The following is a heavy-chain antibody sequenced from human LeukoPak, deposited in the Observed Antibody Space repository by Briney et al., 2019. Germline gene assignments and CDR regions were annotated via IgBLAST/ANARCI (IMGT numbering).Heavy chain of an antibody. CDR2: IYYSGST. CDR1: GGSISSYY. Sequence: SETLSLTCTVSGGSISSYYWSWIRQPPGKGLEGIGDIYYSGSTNYNPSLKSRVTISVDTSKNQFSLKLSSVTAADTAVYYCARDPAVVAAGGYYYYGMDVWAKGPRSPSP. J-gene: IGHJ6*02. CDR3: ARDPAVVAAGGYYYYGMDV. V-gene: IGHV4-59*01. D-gene: IGHD2-15*01.